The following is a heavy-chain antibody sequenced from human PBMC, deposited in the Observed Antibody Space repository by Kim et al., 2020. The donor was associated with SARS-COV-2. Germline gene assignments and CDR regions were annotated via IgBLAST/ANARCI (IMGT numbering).Heavy chain of an antibody. J-gene: IGHJ6*02. D-gene: IGHD3-9*01. V-gene: IGHV3-33*01. CDR3: ARAYYDILTGSGVDYGMDV. Sequence: GGSLRLSCAASGFTFSSYGMHWVRQAPGKGLEWVAVIWYDGSNKYYADSVKGRFTISRDNSKNTLYLQMNSLRAEDTAVYYCARAYYDILTGSGVDYGMDVWGQGTTVTVSS. CDR1: GFTFSSYG. CDR2: IWYDGSNK.